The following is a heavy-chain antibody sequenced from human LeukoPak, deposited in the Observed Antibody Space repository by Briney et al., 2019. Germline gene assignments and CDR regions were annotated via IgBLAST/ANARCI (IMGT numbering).Heavy chain of an antibody. CDR2: ISGSGGNT. CDR3: ATTTAGHSSGRDPGWPVDY. V-gene: IGHV3-23*01. Sequence: QPGGSLRLSCTASGFTFGSYAMTWVRQAPGKGLEWVSHISGSGGNTYHADSVKGRFTISRDNSKNTVYLQMHRLRAEDTAVYYCATTTAGHSSGRDPGWPVDYWGQGTLVIVSS. J-gene: IGHJ4*02. D-gene: IGHD6-19*01. CDR1: GFTFGSYA.